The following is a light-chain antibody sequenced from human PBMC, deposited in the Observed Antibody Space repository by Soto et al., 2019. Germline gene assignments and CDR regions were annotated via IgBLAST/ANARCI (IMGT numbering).Light chain of an antibody. CDR3: QQYGSSGT. J-gene: IGKJ1*01. CDR2: GAS. CDR1: HSVSSSY. Sequence: IVLTQSPATLSFSPGEIATLSFRASHSVSSSYFSCYQHNSGQAPRLLIYGASTRATGIPDRFSGSGSGTDFTLTISRLEPDDFAVYYCQQYGSSGTFGQGTKVDIK. V-gene: IGKV3-20*01.